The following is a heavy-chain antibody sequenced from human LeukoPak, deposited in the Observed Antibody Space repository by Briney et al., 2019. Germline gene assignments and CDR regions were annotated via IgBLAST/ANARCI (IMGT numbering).Heavy chain of an antibody. CDR3: AKARSYYDFWSGYSLMYYFDY. J-gene: IGHJ4*02. D-gene: IGHD3-3*01. Sequence: GGSLRLSCAASGFTFSSYAMRWVRQAPGKGLEWVSAISGSGCSTYYADSVKGRFTISRDNSKNTLYLQMNSLRAEDTAVYYCAKARSYYDFWSGYSLMYYFDYWGQGTLVTVSS. V-gene: IGHV3-23*01. CDR2: ISGSGCST. CDR1: GFTFSSYA.